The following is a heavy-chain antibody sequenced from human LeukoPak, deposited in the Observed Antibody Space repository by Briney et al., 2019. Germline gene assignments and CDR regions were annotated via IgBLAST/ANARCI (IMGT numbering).Heavy chain of an antibody. V-gene: IGHV4-34*01. CDR1: GGSFSGYY. D-gene: IGHD5-18*01. J-gene: IGHJ4*02. CDR3: ARSRGYSYGYFDY. Sequence: SETLSLTRAVYGGSFSGYYWSWIRQPPGKGLEWIGEINHSGSTNYNPSLKSRVTISVDTSNNQYSLKLSSVTAADTAVYYGARSRGYSYGYFDYWGQGTLVTVSS. CDR2: INHSGST.